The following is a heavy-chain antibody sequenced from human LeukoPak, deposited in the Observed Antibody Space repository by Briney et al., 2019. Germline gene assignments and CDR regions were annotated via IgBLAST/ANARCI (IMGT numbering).Heavy chain of an antibody. CDR1: GGSISSHY. Sequence: PSETLSLTCTVSGGSISSHYWSWIRQPPGKGLEWIGYIYYSGSSTYNPSLKSRVTISLDTSKSQFSLKLNSLTAADTAVYYCARFDDFGDRFDYWGQGTLVTVSS. J-gene: IGHJ4*02. CDR2: IYYSGSS. V-gene: IGHV4-59*11. CDR3: ARFDDFGDRFDY. D-gene: IGHD4-17*01.